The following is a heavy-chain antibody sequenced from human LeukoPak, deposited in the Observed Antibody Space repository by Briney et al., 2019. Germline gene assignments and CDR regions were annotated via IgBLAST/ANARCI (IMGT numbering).Heavy chain of an antibody. CDR2: ISSTSRSSYI. Sequence: GGSLRLSCAASGFTFSSYEMNWVRRAPGKGLEWVSSISSTSRSSYIFYTESVKGRFTISRDNTKNSLFLQMNSLVAEDTAVYYCARGYIDNLGYSPRSSFDSWGQGSLVTVSS. CDR1: GFTFSSYE. V-gene: IGHV3-21*01. J-gene: IGHJ4*02. D-gene: IGHD3-22*01. CDR3: ARGYIDNLGYSPRSSFDS.